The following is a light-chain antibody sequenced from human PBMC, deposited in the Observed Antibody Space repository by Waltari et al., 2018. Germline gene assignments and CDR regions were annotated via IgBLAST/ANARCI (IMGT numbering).Light chain of an antibody. V-gene: IGKV1-5*03. J-gene: IGKJ2*01. CDR2: KAS. CDR1: QSINNW. CDR3: QQYKTYWS. Sequence: DIQMTQFPSTLSASVGDRVTITCRASQSINNWLAWYQHKPGKAPSLLIYKASSLESGVPSRFSGSGFGTQFTLTISSLKPDDVATYYCQQYKTYWSFGQGTKLEIK.